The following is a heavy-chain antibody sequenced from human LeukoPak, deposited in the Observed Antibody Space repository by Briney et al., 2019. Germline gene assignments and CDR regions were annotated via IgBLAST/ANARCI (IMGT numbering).Heavy chain of an antibody. CDR1: GDSVSSNSAA. Sequence: SRTLSLTCAISGDSVSSNSAAWNWIRQSPSRGLEWLGRTYYRSKWYNDYAVSVKSRITINPDTSKNQFSLQLNSVTPEDTAVYYCASSGWYNYYYYYGMDVWGQGTTVTVSS. CDR3: ASSGWYNYYYYYGMDV. D-gene: IGHD6-19*01. V-gene: IGHV6-1*01. CDR2: TYYRSKWYN. J-gene: IGHJ6*02.